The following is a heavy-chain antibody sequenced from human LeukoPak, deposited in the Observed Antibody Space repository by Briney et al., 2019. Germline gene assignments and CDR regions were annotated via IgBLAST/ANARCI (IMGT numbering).Heavy chain of an antibody. V-gene: IGHV2-26*01. Sequence: SGPTLVNPTETLTLTCTVSGFSLTNVRMGVSWIRQPPGKALEWLAHIFPNGEKFYTTSLKTRLTISMDTSKSQVVLTMTNMDPVDTATYYCARITMTTVAGFDPWGQGTLVTVSS. CDR2: IFPNGEK. CDR1: GFSLTNVRMG. D-gene: IGHD6-19*01. J-gene: IGHJ5*02. CDR3: ARITMTTVAGFDP.